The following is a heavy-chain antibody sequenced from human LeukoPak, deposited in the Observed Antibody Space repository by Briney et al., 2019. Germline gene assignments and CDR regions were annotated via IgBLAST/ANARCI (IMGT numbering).Heavy chain of an antibody. J-gene: IGHJ4*02. CDR3: ARNQYCSSTNCYGGRGALDF. D-gene: IGHD2-2*01. V-gene: IGHV7-4-1*02. CDR2: INTDTGNP. CDR1: GYSFTXYA. Sequence: VSXKXAGYSFTXYAMNWVRQAPGQGLEWMGWINTDTGNPTYAQGFTGRFVFSLDTSVSTAYLQISSLKAEDTALYYCARNQYCSSTNCYGGRGALDFWGQGTLLTVSS.